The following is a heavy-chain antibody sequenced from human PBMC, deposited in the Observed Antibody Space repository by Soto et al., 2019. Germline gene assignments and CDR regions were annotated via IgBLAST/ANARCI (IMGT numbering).Heavy chain of an antibody. CDR1: GVSISSYY. CDR3: ARQVVDGAVAGSGSFDY. Sequence: SETLSLTCTVSGVSISSYYWSWIRQPPGKGLEWIGYIYYSGSTNYNPSLKSRVTISVDTSKNQFSLKLSSVTAADTAVYYCARQVVDGAVAGSGSFDYWGQGTLVTVSS. D-gene: IGHD3-10*01. CDR2: IYYSGST. V-gene: IGHV4-59*08. J-gene: IGHJ4*02.